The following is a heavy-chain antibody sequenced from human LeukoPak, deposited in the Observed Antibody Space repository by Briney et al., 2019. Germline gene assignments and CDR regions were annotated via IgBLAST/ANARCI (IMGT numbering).Heavy chain of an antibody. CDR1: GFTVSSNY. Sequence: GGSLRLSCAASGFTVSSNYMSWVRQAPGKGLEWVSVIYSGGSTYYADSVKGRFTISRDNAQKSLYLQMNSLREEDTAVYYCARDVHYYDRSGYFGDWGQGTLVTVSS. CDR3: ARDVHYYDRSGYFGD. J-gene: IGHJ4*02. V-gene: IGHV3-53*01. CDR2: IYSGGST. D-gene: IGHD3-22*01.